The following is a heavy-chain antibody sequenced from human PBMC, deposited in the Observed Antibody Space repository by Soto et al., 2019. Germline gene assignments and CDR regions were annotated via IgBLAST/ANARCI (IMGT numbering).Heavy chain of an antibody. J-gene: IGHJ4*02. Sequence: GGSLSLSCAASGFTFSSYGMYWVRQAPGKGLEWVAVISYDGSNKYYADSVKGRFTISRDNSKNTLYLQMNSLRAEDTAVYYCARGAIRGYSYGHSDFWGQGTLVTVSS. CDR3: ARGAIRGYSYGHSDF. CDR1: GFTFSSYG. V-gene: IGHV3-30*03. CDR2: ISYDGSNK. D-gene: IGHD5-18*01.